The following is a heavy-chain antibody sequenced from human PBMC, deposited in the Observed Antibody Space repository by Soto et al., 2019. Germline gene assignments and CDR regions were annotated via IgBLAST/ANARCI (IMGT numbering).Heavy chain of an antibody. V-gene: IGHV1-8*01. J-gene: IGHJ6*02. D-gene: IGHD3-10*01. CDR2: INPNSGNT. CDR1: GYTFASFD. CDR3: ARGRGAVVHGMDV. Sequence: QVQLVQFGPEVKKPGASVKVSCKTSGYTFASFDVYWVRQAPGQGLEWMGWINPNSGNTGYGQKFQGRVTLTKDTAIRAAYMGLCTLRSEDTAVYYCARGRGAVVHGMDVWGHGTTVTVSS.